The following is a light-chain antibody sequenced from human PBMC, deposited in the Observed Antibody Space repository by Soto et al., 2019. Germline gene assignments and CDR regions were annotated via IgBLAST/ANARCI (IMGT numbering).Light chain of an antibody. V-gene: IGKV3-11*01. J-gene: IGKJ4*01. CDR3: QQRSNWPPLT. Sequence: EIVLTQSPATLSLSPGDRATLSCRASQSVGSYLAWYQQKPGQTPRLLIYDASNMSTGIPARFSGSGSGTDFTLPISSLEPEDFAIYYCQQRSNWPPLTFGGGAKVEIK. CDR1: QSVGSY. CDR2: DAS.